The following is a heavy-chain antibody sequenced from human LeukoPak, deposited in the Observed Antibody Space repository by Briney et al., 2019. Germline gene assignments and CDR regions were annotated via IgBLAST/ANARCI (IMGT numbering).Heavy chain of an antibody. CDR3: ARERYAIVVVPAAMTGTGRFDP. CDR2: INPNSGGT. D-gene: IGHD2-2*01. Sequence: ASVKVSCKASGYTFTSYGISWVRQAPGQGLEWMGWINPNSGGTNYAQKFQGRVTMTRDTSISTAYMELSRLRSDDTAVYYCARERYAIVVVPAAMTGTGRFDPWGQGTLVTVSS. CDR1: GYTFTSYG. V-gene: IGHV1-2*02. J-gene: IGHJ5*02.